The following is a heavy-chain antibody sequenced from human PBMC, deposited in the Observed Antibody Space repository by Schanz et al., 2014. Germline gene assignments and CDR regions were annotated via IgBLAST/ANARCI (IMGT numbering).Heavy chain of an antibody. CDR1: GYTFTKYY. CDR2: INPYDDTI. V-gene: IGHV1-46*01. D-gene: IGHD3-3*01. J-gene: IGHJ4*02. CDR3: VTEKRMESGTWAKAFDI. Sequence: QVQLVQSGAEVKKPGASVKVSCKASGYTFTKYYIHCVRQAPGQGLEWMGLINPYDDTIDYAKKFQGRFTMTRDTSTTTVYMELSSLRSDDTAMYYCVTEKRMESGTWAKAFDIWGQGTLVTVSS.